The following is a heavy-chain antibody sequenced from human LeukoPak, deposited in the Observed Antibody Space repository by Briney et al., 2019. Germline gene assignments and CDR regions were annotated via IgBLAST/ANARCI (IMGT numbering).Heavy chain of an antibody. V-gene: IGHV4-39*07. D-gene: IGHD3-22*01. Sequence: SETLSLTCTVSGGSISSSSYYWGWIRQPPGKGLEWIGSIYYSGSTYYNPSLKSRVTISVDTSKNQFSLKLSSVTAADTAVYYCARAWYYYDSSGYFWFDPWGQGTLVTVSS. CDR2: IYYSGST. CDR3: ARAWYYYDSSGYFWFDP. CDR1: GGSISSSSYY. J-gene: IGHJ5*02.